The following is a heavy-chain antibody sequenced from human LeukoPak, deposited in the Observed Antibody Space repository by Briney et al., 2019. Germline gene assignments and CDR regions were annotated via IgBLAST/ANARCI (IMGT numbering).Heavy chain of an antibody. CDR1: GFTFSSYG. J-gene: IGHJ4*02. CDR2: IRYDGSNK. D-gene: IGHD1-14*01. V-gene: IGHV3-30*02. Sequence: GGSLRLSCAASGFTFSSYGMHWVRQAPGKGLEWVAFIRYDGSNKYYADSVKGRFTISRDNSKNTLYLQMNSLRAEDTAVYYCARDTGVRPRVAHFDYWGQGTLVTVSS. CDR3: ARDTGVRPRVAHFDY.